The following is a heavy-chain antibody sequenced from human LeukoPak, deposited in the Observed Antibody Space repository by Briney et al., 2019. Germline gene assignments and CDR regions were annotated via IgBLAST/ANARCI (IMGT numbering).Heavy chain of an antibody. CDR1: GGSFSGYY. CDR3: ARVRGFASRYSSSWRYFDY. Sequence: PSETLSLTCAVYGGSFSGYYWSWIRQPPAKGLEWIGEINHSGSTNYNPSLKSRVTISVDTSKNQFSLKLSSVTAADTAVYYCARVRGFASRYSSSWRYFDYWGQGTLVTVSS. V-gene: IGHV4-34*01. CDR2: INHSGST. J-gene: IGHJ4*02. D-gene: IGHD6-13*01.